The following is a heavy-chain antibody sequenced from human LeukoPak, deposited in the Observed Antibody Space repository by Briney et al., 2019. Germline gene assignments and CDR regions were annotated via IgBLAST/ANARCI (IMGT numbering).Heavy chain of an antibody. CDR3: ARRVAVAGTSSFDP. J-gene: IGHJ5*02. V-gene: IGHV4-39*01. D-gene: IGHD6-19*01. CDR1: GVSISSSSYY. CDR2: IYYSGST. Sequence: SETLSLTCTVSGVSISSSSYYWGWLRQPPGKGLEWIGSIYYSGSTYYNPSLKSRVTISVDTSKNQFSLKLSSVTAADTAVYYCARRVAVAGTSSFDPWGQGTLVTVSS.